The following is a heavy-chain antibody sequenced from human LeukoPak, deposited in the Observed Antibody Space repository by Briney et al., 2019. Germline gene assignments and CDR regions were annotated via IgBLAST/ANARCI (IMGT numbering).Heavy chain of an antibody. CDR3: TRGGSVPATRSFDY. V-gene: IGHV3-66*01. CDR1: GFTVSSDY. CDR2: IYSGGTT. J-gene: IGHJ4*02. D-gene: IGHD6-19*01. Sequence: GGSLRLSCSASGFTVSSDYMSWVRQAPGKALAWLSVIYSGGTTYYADSVKGRFTISRDNSKNTVYLQMNSLRVEDTAVYYCTRGGSVPATRSFDYWGQGTLVTVSS.